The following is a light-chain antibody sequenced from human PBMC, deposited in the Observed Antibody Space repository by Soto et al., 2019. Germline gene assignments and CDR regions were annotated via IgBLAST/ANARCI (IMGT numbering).Light chain of an antibody. CDR3: TSFAGNFNVV. Sequence: QSALTQPPSASGSPGQSVTISCTGTSSDIGGYNYVSWYQQPPGKAPKLMIYEVTKRPSGVPDRFSGSKSGNTASLTVSGFQAEDEADYYCTSFAGNFNVVFGGGTKLTVL. CDR2: EVT. CDR1: SSDIGGYNY. V-gene: IGLV2-8*01. J-gene: IGLJ2*01.